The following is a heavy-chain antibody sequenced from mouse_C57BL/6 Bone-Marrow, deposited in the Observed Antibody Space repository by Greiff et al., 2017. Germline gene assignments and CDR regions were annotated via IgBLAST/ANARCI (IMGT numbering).Heavy chain of an antibody. CDR3: ARDARFSPFAY. J-gene: IGHJ3*01. D-gene: IGHD6-1*01. CDR2: SRNKANDYTT. V-gene: IGHV7-1*01. Sequence: EVQLVESGGGLVQSGRSLRLSCATSGFTFSDFYMEWVRQAPGKGLEWIAASRNKANDYTTEYSASVKGRFIVSRDTSQSILYLQMNALRAEDTAIYYCARDARFSPFAYWGPGTLVTVSA. CDR1: GFTFSDFY.